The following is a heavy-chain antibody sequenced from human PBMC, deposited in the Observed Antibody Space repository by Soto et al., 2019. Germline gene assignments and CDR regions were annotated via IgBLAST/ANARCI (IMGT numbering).Heavy chain of an antibody. Sequence: PGGSLRLSCASSGFSFSSVSMNWVRQAPGKGLEWVSYISSTSSTIYYGDSVKGRFTISRDNAKNSLYLQMNSLRDEDTAVYYCARDGGGAVVVVAATLLGYFDYWGQGTLVTVSS. CDR2: ISSTSSTI. D-gene: IGHD2-15*01. J-gene: IGHJ4*02. CDR1: GFSFSSVS. V-gene: IGHV3-48*02. CDR3: ARDGGGAVVVVAATLLGYFDY.